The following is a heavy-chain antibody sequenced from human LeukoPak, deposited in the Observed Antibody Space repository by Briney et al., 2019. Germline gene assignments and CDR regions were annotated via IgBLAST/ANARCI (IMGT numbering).Heavy chain of an antibody. J-gene: IGHJ4*02. CDR1: GYTFTRLG. Sequence: GASVKVSCKASGYTFTRLGFSWVRQAPGLGLEWMGWISANNGDTNYAQKLQGRVTMTTDTSTNTAYMELRSLRSDDTGVYYCATFDRYLNNWYYFSWGQGTLVTVSS. V-gene: IGHV1-18*01. D-gene: IGHD6-13*01. CDR2: ISANNGDT. CDR3: ATFDRYLNNWYYFS.